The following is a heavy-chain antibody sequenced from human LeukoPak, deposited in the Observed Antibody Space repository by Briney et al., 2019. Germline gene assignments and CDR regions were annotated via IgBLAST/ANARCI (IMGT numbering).Heavy chain of an antibody. J-gene: IGHJ3*02. Sequence: GGSLRLSCAASGFTFSSYWMSWVRQAPRKGLEWVANIKQDGSEKYYVDSVKGRFTISRDNAKNSLYLQMNSLRAEDTAVCYCARDLGDGDAFDIWGQGTMVTVSS. D-gene: IGHD2-21*02. V-gene: IGHV3-7*01. CDR3: ARDLGDGDAFDI. CDR1: GFTFSSYW. CDR2: IKQDGSEK.